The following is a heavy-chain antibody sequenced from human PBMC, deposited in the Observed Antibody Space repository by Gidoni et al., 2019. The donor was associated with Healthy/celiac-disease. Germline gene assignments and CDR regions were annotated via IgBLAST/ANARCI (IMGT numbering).Heavy chain of an antibody. V-gene: IGHV2-26*01. CDR2: IFSNDEK. CDR3: ARRPGGGWTRSYYFDD. Sequence: QVTLKESGPVLVKPTETLTSTCPVSGFSPSNARMGVSWIRQPPGKALEWLAPIFSNDEKSYSTSLKSRLTISKDTSKSQVVRTRTNMDPVDTATYYCARRPGGGWTRSYYFDDWGQGTLVTVSS. J-gene: IGHJ4*02. D-gene: IGHD6-19*01. CDR1: GFSPSNARMG.